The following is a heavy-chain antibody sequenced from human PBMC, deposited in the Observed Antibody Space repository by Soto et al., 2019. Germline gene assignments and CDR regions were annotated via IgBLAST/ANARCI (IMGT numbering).Heavy chain of an antibody. CDR3: ARRRVAVAGNPYYGMDV. V-gene: IGHV4-39*01. CDR1: GGSISSSSYY. CDR2: IYYSGST. D-gene: IGHD6-19*01. J-gene: IGHJ6*02. Sequence: PSETLSLTCTVSGGSISSSSYYWGWIRQPPGKGLERIGSIYYSGSTYYNPSLKSRVTISVDTSKNQFSLKLSSVTAADTAVYYCARRRVAVAGNPYYGMDVWGQGTTVTVSS.